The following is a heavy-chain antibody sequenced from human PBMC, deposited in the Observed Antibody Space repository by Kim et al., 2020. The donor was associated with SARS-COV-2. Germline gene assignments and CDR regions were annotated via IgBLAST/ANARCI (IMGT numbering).Heavy chain of an antibody. CDR3: ARAPSSSYDFWSGYYIFHPVDY. D-gene: IGHD3-3*01. Sequence: ASVKVSCKASGYTFTSYGISWVRQAPGQGLEWMGWISAYNGNTNYAQKLQGRVTMTTDTSTSTAYMELRSLRSDDTAVYYCARAPSSSYDFWSGYYIFHPVDYWGQGTLVTVSS. CDR1: GYTFTSYG. V-gene: IGHV1-18*04. CDR2: ISAYNGNT. J-gene: IGHJ4*02.